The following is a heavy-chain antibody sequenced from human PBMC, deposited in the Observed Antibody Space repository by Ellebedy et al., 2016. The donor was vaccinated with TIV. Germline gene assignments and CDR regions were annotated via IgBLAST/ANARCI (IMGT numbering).Heavy chain of an antibody. CDR2: ISYSGDTT. CDR3: AKQKSTSAGSSDI. CDR1: GFTFSRYS. V-gene: IGHV3-23*01. J-gene: IGHJ3*02. Sequence: GESLKLSCSASGFTFSRYSMNWVRQAPGKGLEWVSGISYSGDTTYYPDSVKGRFTISRDNSKNTLYLQMNSLRVEDTAVYYCAKQKSTSAGSSDIWGQGAMVTVSS. D-gene: IGHD2-2*01.